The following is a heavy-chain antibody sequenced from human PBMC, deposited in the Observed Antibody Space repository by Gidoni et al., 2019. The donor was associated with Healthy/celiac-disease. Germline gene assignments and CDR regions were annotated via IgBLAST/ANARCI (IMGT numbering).Heavy chain of an antibody. D-gene: IGHD3-22*01. J-gene: IGHJ3*02. CDR1: GYTFTSYG. Sequence: QVQLVQSGAEVKKPGASVKVSCKASGYTFTSYGISWVRQAPGQGLEWMGWISAYKGNTNYAQKLQGRVTMTTDTSTSTAYMELRSLRSDDTAVYYCAKIGPYYYDSSGPTPHAFDIWGQGTMVTVSS. V-gene: IGHV1-18*01. CDR3: AKIGPYYYDSSGPTPHAFDI. CDR2: ISAYKGNT.